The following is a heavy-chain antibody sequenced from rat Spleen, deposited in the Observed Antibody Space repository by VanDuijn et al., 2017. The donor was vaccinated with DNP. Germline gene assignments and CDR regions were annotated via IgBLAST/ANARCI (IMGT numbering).Heavy chain of an antibody. CDR2: ISASCGSN. CDR3: TTDFERGY. CDR1: GFTSSNYG. Sequence: EVQLVEPGGGLVQPGSSLKLSCAASGFTSSNYGMHWIRHAPTKGLEWVASISASCGSNSYRDSVKGRFTISRDNAKSILYLQMDSLRSEDTATFYCTTDFERGYWGQGVMVTVSS. V-gene: IGHV5-19*01. D-gene: IGHD1-11*01. J-gene: IGHJ2*01.